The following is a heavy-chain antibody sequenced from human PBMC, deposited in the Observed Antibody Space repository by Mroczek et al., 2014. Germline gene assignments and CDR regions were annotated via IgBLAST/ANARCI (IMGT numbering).Heavy chain of an antibody. Sequence: QVQLQESGPGLVKPSQTLSLTCTVSGGSISSGDYYWSWIRQPPGKGLEWIGYIYYSGSTYYNPSLKSRVTISVDTSKNQFSLKLSSVTAADTAVYYCARRLADSDIVVVPAAISTRNVSPMFDYWGQGTPGHRL. CDR3: ARRLADSDIVVVPAAISTRNVSPMFDY. D-gene: IGHD2-2*01. J-gene: IGHJ4*02. CDR1: GGSISSGDYY. V-gene: IGHV4-30-4*01. CDR2: IYYSGST.